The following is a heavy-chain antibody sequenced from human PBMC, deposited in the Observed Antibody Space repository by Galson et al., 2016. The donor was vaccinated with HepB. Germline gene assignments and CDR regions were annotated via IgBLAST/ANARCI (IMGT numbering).Heavy chain of an antibody. V-gene: IGHV5-51*01. CDR2: IYPGDSDT. J-gene: IGHJ5*02. CDR1: GYSFPNFW. Sequence: QSGAEVKKPGESLKISCKGSGYSFPNFWIAWVRQMPGKGLEWMGTIYPGDSDTRYSPSFQGQVTISADKSLSTAYLPWTSLKASDTAMYYCARQRSPSYNWFDPWGQGTLVTVSS. D-gene: IGHD2-2*01. CDR3: ARQRSPSYNWFDP.